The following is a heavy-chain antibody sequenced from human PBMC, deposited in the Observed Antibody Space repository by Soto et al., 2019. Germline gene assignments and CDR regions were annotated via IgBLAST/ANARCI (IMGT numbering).Heavy chain of an antibody. CDR2: IRSKAYGGTT. D-gene: IGHD5-12*01. CDR3: TRWSTKGYYYGMDV. J-gene: IGHJ6*04. V-gene: IGHV3-49*03. CDR1: GFTFGDYA. Sequence: GGSLRLSCTASGFTFGDYAMSWFRQAPGKGLEWVGFIRSKAYGGTTEYAASVKGRFTISRDDSKSIAYLQMNSLKTEDTAVYYCTRWSTKGYYYGMDVGGKGTTVTVSS.